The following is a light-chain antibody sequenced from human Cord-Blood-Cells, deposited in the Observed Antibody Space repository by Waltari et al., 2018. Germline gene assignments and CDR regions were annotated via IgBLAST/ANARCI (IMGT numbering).Light chain of an antibody. CDR1: RPNTGTTY. V-gene: IGLV1-47*01. Sequence: QSVLTPPPSASGTPGQRVTIPRSGCRPNTGTTYVYWYKQLPGTAPKLLIYRNNQRPSGVPDRFSGSKSGTSASLAISGLRSEDEADYYCAAWDDSLSGWVFGGGTKLTVL. J-gene: IGLJ3*02. CDR3: AAWDDSLSGWV. CDR2: RNN.